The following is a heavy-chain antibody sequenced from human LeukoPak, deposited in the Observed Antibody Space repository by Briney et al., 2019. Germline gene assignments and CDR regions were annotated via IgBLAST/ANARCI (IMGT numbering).Heavy chain of an antibody. D-gene: IGHD1-26*01. CDR1: GFTFSSYW. CDR3: ALTGGWEPGDY. CDR2: ISYDGSNK. Sequence: GGSLRLSCAASGFTFSSYWMSWVRQAPGKGLEWVAVISYDGSNKYYADSVKGRFTISRDNSKNTLYLQMNSLRAEDTAVYYCALTGGWEPGDYWGQGTLVTVSS. V-gene: IGHV3-30*03. J-gene: IGHJ4*02.